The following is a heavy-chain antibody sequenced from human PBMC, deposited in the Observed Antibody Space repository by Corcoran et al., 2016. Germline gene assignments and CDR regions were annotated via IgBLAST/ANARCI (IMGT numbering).Heavy chain of an antibody. J-gene: IGHJ3*02. CDR2: ISYDGSNK. CDR1: GFTFSNYA. Sequence: QVQLVESGGGVVQPGTSLRLSCAASGFTFSNYAMHWVRQAPGKGLEWVAVISYDGSNKYEDSVKGRFTISRDNSKNTLYLQMNSLRDEDTAVYYCARDPVLTGHPDAFDIWGQGTMVTVSS. CDR3: ARDPVLTGHPDAFDI. D-gene: IGHD3-9*01. V-gene: IGHV3-30*04.